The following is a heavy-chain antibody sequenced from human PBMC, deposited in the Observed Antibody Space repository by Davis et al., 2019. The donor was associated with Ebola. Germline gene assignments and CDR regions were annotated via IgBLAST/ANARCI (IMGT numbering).Heavy chain of an antibody. Sequence: SLKISCATSGFTFDDYAMHWVRQAPGKRLEWVSGISWNSRNIGYADSVKGRFTTSRDNAKNSLYLQMNSLHQGPIGLPPGTLLQEHLWG. J-gene: IGHJ6*01. CDR1: GFTFDDYA. CDR2: ISWNSRNI. V-gene: IGHV3-9*01. CDR3: TLLQEHL.